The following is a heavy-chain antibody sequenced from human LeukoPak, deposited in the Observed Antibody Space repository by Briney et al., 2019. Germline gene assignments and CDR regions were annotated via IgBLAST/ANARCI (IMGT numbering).Heavy chain of an antibody. D-gene: IGHD2-15*01. J-gene: IGHJ3*02. V-gene: IGHV3-7*01. CDR2: IMGDGSVR. CDR1: GFTFSGYW. CDR3: ARDAPPFVCSGCHFDAFDI. Sequence: GGSLRLSCAASGFTFSGYWMTWVRQVPGKGLEWVANIMGDGSVRYYLDSVKGRFTISRDNAENSLCLEINSLRAEDTAVYYCARDAPPFVCSGCHFDAFDIWGQGTMVTVSS.